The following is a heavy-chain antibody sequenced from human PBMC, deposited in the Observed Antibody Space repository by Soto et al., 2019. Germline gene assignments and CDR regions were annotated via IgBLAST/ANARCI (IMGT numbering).Heavy chain of an antibody. D-gene: IGHD6-13*01. CDR1: GGTFSSYA. J-gene: IGHJ6*02. Sequence: ASVKVSCKASGGTFSSYAISWVRQAPGQGLEWMGGIIPIFGTANYAQKFQGRVTITADESTSTAYMELSSLRSEDTAVYYCAREYSSSHYYYYGMDVWGQGTTVTVSS. CDR2: IIPIFGTA. CDR3: AREYSSSHYYYYGMDV. V-gene: IGHV1-69*13.